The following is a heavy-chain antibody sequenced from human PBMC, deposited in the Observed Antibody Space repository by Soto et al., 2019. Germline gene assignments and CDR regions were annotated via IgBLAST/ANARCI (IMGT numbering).Heavy chain of an antibody. CDR3: ARDLGVVVPAARQRGYYYYGMAV. V-gene: IGHV4-30-4*01. Sequence: QVQLQESGPGLVKPAQTLSLTCTVSGGSISSGDYYWSWIRQPPGKGLEWIGYIYYSGSTYYNPSLKSRVTISGDTSKSQFSVKLSSVAAADTAVYYCARDLGVVVPAARQRGYYYYGMAVWGQGTTVTVSS. CDR2: IYYSGST. CDR1: GGSISSGDYY. D-gene: IGHD2-2*01. J-gene: IGHJ6*02.